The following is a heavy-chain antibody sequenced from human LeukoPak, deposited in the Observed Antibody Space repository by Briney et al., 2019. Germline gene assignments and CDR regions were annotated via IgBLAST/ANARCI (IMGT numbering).Heavy chain of an antibody. Sequence: PSETLSLTCAVSGGSISSGGYSWSWIRQPPGKGLEWIGYIYHSGSTYYNPSLKSRVTISVDRSKSQFSLKLSSVTAADTAVYYCATSYYDSSGYYYEDAFDIWGQGTMVTVSS. CDR3: ATSYYDSSGYYYEDAFDI. D-gene: IGHD3-22*01. V-gene: IGHV4-30-2*01. CDR2: IYHSGST. CDR1: GGSISSGGYS. J-gene: IGHJ3*02.